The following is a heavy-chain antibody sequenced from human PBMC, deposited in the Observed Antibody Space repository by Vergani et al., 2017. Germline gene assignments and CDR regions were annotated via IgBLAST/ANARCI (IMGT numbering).Heavy chain of an antibody. D-gene: IGHD2-8*01. J-gene: IGHJ4*02. Sequence: EVQLLESGGGLVQPGGSLRLSCAASGFTFSSYAMSWVRQAPGKGLEWVSAISGSGGSTYYADSVKGRFTISRDNAKNSLYLQMNSLRAEDTAVYYWARDYAGHCTNGVCMGYWGQGTLVTVSS. V-gene: IGHV3-23*01. CDR1: GFTFSSYA. CDR2: ISGSGGST. CDR3: ARDYAGHCTNGVCMGY.